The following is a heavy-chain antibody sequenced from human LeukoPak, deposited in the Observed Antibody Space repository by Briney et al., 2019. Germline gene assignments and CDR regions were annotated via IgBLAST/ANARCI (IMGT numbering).Heavy chain of an antibody. J-gene: IGHJ4*02. Sequence: SETLSLTCTVSGGSISSYYWSWIRQPPGKGLEWIGYIYYSGSTYYNPSLKSRVTISVDRSKNQFSLKLSSVTAADTAVYYCARVRYSSGWPDYWGQGTLVTVSS. V-gene: IGHV4-59*12. CDR1: GGSISSYY. D-gene: IGHD6-19*01. CDR2: IYYSGST. CDR3: ARVRYSSGWPDY.